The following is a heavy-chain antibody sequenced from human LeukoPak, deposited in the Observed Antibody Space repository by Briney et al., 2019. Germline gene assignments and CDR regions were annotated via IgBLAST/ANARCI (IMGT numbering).Heavy chain of an antibody. D-gene: IGHD1-26*01. CDR2: IPYDGSNK. V-gene: IGHV3-30*18. J-gene: IGHJ4*02. CDR3: AKDGSIGWELLYEFDY. CDR1: GFTFSSYG. Sequence: GRSLRLSCVASGFTFSSYGMHWVRQAPGKGLEWVAVIPYDGSNKYYADSVKGRFTISRDNSKNTLYLQMNSLRAEDTAVYYCAKDGSIGWELLYEFDYWGQGTLVTVSS.